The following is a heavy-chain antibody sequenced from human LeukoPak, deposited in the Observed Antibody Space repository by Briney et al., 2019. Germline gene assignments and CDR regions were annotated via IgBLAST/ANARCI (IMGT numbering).Heavy chain of an antibody. Sequence: GASVKVSCKASGYTFTGYYMHWVRQAPGQGLEWRGWINPNSGGTNYAQKFQGRVTMTRDTSISTAYMELSRLRSDDTAVYYCARDPIYRSGLKWFDPWGQGTLVTVSS. CDR2: INPNSGGT. J-gene: IGHJ5*02. CDR3: ARDPIYRSGLKWFDP. D-gene: IGHD5-12*01. CDR1: GYTFTGYY. V-gene: IGHV1-2*02.